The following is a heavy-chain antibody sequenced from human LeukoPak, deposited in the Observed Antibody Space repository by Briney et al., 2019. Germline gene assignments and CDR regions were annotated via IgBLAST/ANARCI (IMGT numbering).Heavy chain of an antibody. Sequence: PSETLSLTCAVSGYSISSGYYWGWIRQPPGKGLEWIGSIYHSGSTYYNPSLKSRITISVDTSKNRFSLKLSSVTAADTAVYYCARRHIVANAFDIWGQGTMVTVSS. J-gene: IGHJ3*02. CDR2: IYHSGST. D-gene: IGHD2-21*01. V-gene: IGHV4-38-2*01. CDR3: ARRHIVANAFDI. CDR1: GYSISSGYY.